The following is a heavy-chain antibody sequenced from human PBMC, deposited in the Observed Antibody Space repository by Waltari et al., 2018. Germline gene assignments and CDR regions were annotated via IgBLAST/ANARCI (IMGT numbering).Heavy chain of an antibody. CDR2: MYYRGSS. Sequence: QLQLQESGPGLVKPSETLSLTCSVSGDSVTSGSYYWGWIRQPPRQGLEWIGIMYYRGSSYSNPSLKSRVTISVDTSKNQFSLKLSSVAAADTAVYYCARAFGSGSYAWFDSWGQGTLVTVSS. D-gene: IGHD3-10*01. CDR1: GDSVTSGSYY. V-gene: IGHV4-39*01. CDR3: ARAFGSGSYAWFDS. J-gene: IGHJ5*01.